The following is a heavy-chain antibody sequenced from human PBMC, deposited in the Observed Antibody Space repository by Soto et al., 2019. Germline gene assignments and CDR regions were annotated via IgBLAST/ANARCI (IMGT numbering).Heavy chain of an antibody. D-gene: IGHD3-16*02. J-gene: IGHJ3*02. V-gene: IGHV3-43D*04. Sequence: HPGGSLRLSCAASGFTFDDYAMHWVRQAPGKGLEWVSLISWDGGSTYYADSVKGRFTISRDNSKNSLYLQMNSLRAEDTALYYCAKDIGAYRYDPSPDIWGQGTMVTVSS. CDR3: AKDIGAYRYDPSPDI. CDR2: ISWDGGST. CDR1: GFTFDDYA.